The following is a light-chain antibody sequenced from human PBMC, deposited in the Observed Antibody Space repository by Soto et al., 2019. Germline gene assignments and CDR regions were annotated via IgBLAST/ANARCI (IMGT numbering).Light chain of an antibody. CDR2: ENN. CDR1: SSNIGNND. V-gene: IGLV1-51*02. Sequence: QSVLTQPPSVSAAPGQRVTISCSGRSSNIGNNDVSWYQQLPGTAPKLLIYENNKRPSGIPDRFSGSKSGTSATLGITGLQTGDEADYYCGTWDSSLSAVVFGGGTKVTVL. J-gene: IGLJ2*01. CDR3: GTWDSSLSAVV.